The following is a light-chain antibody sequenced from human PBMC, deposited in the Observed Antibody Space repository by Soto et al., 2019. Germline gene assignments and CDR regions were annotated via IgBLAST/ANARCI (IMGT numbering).Light chain of an antibody. V-gene: IGLV1-40*01. J-gene: IGLJ3*02. CDR3: QSYDSSLSGSV. CDR1: SSNIGAGYD. CDR2: RNS. Sequence: QSVLTQPPSVSGAPGQRVTISCTGSSSNIGAGYDVHWYQQLPGTAPKLLIYRNSNRPSGVPDRVSGSKSGTSASLAITGLQAEDDADYYCQSYDSSLSGSVFGGGTKLTVL.